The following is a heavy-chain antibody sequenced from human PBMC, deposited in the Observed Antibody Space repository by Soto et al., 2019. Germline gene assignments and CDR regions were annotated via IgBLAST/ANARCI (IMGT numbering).Heavy chain of an antibody. V-gene: IGHV3-30*18. CDR1: GFTFSDSG. D-gene: IGHD3-3*01. CDR3: AKDGTRLWDFWSGSYGMDV. CDR2: ISFDGTNK. Sequence: GSLRLSCAASGFTFSDSGMHWVRQAPGKGLEWVAVISFDGTNKHCIDSVKGRFTISRDNSKNTLYLQMNSLRADDTAVYYCAKDGTRLWDFWSGSYGMDVWGQGTTVTVSS. J-gene: IGHJ6*02.